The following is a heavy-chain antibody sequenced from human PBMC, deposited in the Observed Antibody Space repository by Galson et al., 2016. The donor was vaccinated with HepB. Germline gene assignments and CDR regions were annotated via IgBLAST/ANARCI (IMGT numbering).Heavy chain of an antibody. Sequence: ETLSLTCTVSGGSITSSTYYWGWIRQPPGKGLEWIGSIYSGGNTYYNPSLKNRVTISVDKSKNQFSLKVSSVTAADTAVYYCASAIVGARAWYDPWGQGTLVTVSS. CDR3: ASAIVGARAWYDP. V-gene: IGHV4-39*01. D-gene: IGHD1-26*01. CDR2: IYSGGNT. J-gene: IGHJ5*02. CDR1: GGSITSSTYY.